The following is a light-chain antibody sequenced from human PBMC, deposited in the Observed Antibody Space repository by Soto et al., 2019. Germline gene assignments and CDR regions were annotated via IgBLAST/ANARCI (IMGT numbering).Light chain of an antibody. J-gene: IGKJ2*01. CDR3: QKYNSASYT. V-gene: IGKV1-27*01. Sequence: DIQITQSRASMSASVGDRVTITCRASQGISNYLAWYQQKPGKVPKLLIYAASTLQSGVPSRFSGSGSGTDFTLTISSLQPEDGATYDCQKYNSASYTFGQGTKLEIK. CDR1: QGISNY. CDR2: AAS.